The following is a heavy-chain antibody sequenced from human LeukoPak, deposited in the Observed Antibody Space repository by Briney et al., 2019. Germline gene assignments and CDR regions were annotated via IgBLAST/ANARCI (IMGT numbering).Heavy chain of an antibody. Sequence: ASVKVSCKASGYTFTGYYVHWVRQAPGQGLEWMGWINPKSGGTKYAQKFQGRVSMTRDTSNSTAYMELARLRSDDTAVYYCAPSGPDPLSPYYFDYWGQGTLVTVSS. CDR2: INPKSGGT. CDR1: GYTFTGYY. D-gene: IGHD5-12*01. J-gene: IGHJ4*02. V-gene: IGHV1-2*02. CDR3: APSGPDPLSPYYFDY.